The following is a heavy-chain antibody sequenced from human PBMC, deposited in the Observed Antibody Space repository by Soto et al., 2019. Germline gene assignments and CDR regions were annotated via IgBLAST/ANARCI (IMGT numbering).Heavy chain of an antibody. CDR1: RFTFTSYA. CDR3: AKDVEDGSLFRGAFDY. J-gene: IGHJ4*02. CDR2: ISASGGAT. Sequence: GGSLRLSCVASRFTFTSYAMSWVRQAPGKGLEWVAAISASGGATIHADSVKGRITISRDNSKNTLYLQMNSLRAEDTAVYYCAKDVEDGSLFRGAFDYWGQGTQVTVSS. D-gene: IGHD1-26*01. V-gene: IGHV3-23*01.